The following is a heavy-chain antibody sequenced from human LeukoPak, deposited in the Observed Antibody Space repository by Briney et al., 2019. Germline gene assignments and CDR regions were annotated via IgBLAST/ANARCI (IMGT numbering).Heavy chain of an antibody. CDR3: ANDYSGYGYFDY. D-gene: IGHD5-18*01. CDR2: IRYDGSNK. J-gene: IGHJ4*02. CDR1: GFTFSSYG. Sequence: GGSLRLSCAASGFTFSSYGMHWVRLAPGKGLEWVAFIRYDGSNKYYADSVKGRFTISRDNSKNTLYLQMNSLRAEDTAVYYCANDYSGYGYFDYWGQGTLVTVSS. V-gene: IGHV3-30*02.